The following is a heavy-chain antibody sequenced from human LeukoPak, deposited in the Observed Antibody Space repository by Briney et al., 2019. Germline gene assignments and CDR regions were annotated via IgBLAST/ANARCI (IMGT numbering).Heavy chain of an antibody. CDR3: ARNYCGGDCSPYYFDY. D-gene: IGHD2-21*02. CDR2: INHSGST. Sequence: SETLSLTCAVYGGSFSGYYWSWIRQPPGKGLEWIGEINHSGSTNYNPSLKSRVTISVDTSKNQFSLKLSSVTAADTAVYYCARNYCGGDCSPYYFDYWGQETLVTVSS. J-gene: IGHJ4*02. CDR1: GGSFSGYY. V-gene: IGHV4-34*01.